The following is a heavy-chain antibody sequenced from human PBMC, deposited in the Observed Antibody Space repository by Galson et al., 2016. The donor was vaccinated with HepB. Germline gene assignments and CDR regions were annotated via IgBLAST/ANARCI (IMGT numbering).Heavy chain of an antibody. D-gene: IGHD3-3*01. CDR2: FLSHQRS. CDR1: NASISAYY. Sequence: SETLSLTCTVSNASISAYYWGWIRQPPGKGLEWIGYFLSHQRSNYNPSLTSRVPISRDTSKNNFSRSLAAVTAADAATYFCVRHIRDDYWSGFRTHIAHWSQGILVAVSS. CDR3: VRHIRDDYWSGFRTHIAH. J-gene: IGHJ4*02. V-gene: IGHV4-59*08.